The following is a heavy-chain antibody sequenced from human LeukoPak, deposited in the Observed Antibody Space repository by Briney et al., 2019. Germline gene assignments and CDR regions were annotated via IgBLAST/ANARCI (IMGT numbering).Heavy chain of an antibody. V-gene: IGHV3-9*01. Sequence: GGSLRLSCAASGFTFDDYAMHWVRQAPGKGLEWVSGISWNSGSIGYADSVKGRFTISRDNAKNSLYLQMNSLRAEDTALYYCAKDMGYYDSSGHSALFDYWGQGTLVTVSS. CDR1: GFTFDDYA. D-gene: IGHD3-22*01. CDR3: AKDMGYYDSSGHSALFDY. CDR2: ISWNSGSI. J-gene: IGHJ4*02.